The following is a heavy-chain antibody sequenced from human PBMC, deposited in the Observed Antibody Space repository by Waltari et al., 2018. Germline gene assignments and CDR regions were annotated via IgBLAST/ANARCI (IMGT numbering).Heavy chain of an antibody. D-gene: IGHD6-19*01. CDR1: GLVFNISA. J-gene: IGHJ4*02. CDR3: VKSEISGWYVMDS. V-gene: IGHV3-23*01. Sequence: QLLESGGGLAQPGGSLRLSCAASGLVFNISAMSWVRQSPGKALEWVSGISSNGDTTYYADSVKGRFTISRDNSKNSLFLEMNNLRGDDTAIYYCVKSEISGWYVMDSWGQGTLVSVSS. CDR2: ISSNGDTT.